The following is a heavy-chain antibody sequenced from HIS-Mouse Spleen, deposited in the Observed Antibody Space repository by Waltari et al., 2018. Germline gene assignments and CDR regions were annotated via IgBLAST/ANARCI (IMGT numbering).Heavy chain of an antibody. V-gene: IGHV3-66*03. J-gene: IGHJ3*02. CDR3: ARDSVVTYAFDI. CDR1: GFTVSRNY. CDR2: IYSCGST. D-gene: IGHD2-15*01. Sequence: EVQLVESGGGLIQPGGSLRLSGSASGFTVSRNYMSWVRQAPGKGLEWVSVIYSCGSTYYADSVKGRFTIPRDNSKNTLYLQMNSLRAEDTAVYYCARDSVVTYAFDIWGQGTMVTVSS.